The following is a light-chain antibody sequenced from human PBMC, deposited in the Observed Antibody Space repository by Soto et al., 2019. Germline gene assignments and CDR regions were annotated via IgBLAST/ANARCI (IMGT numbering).Light chain of an antibody. CDR1: QTVSSGS. Sequence: VVLPQSPCTLSLSAGERATLSCVSSQTVSSGSLAWYQQKPGQAPRLLISNASRRATGIPDRFSGSGSGTDFTLTISRLEPEDFAVYFCQQYGRSPVTFGPGTKVDI. V-gene: IGKV3-20*01. J-gene: IGKJ3*01. CDR2: NAS. CDR3: QQYGRSPVT.